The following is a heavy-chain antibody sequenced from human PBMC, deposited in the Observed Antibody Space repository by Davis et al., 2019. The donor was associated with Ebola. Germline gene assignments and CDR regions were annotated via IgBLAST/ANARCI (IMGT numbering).Heavy chain of an antibody. Sequence: SETLSLTCTVSGGSISSSSYYWGWIRQPPGKGLEWIGSIYYSGSTNYNPSLKSRVTISVDTSKNQFSLKLSSVTAADTAVYYCARAVKVVAARYYYYYGMDVWGQGTTVTVSS. CDR2: IYYSGST. D-gene: IGHD2-15*01. V-gene: IGHV4-39*07. CDR1: GGSISSSSYY. CDR3: ARAVKVVAARYYYYYGMDV. J-gene: IGHJ6*02.